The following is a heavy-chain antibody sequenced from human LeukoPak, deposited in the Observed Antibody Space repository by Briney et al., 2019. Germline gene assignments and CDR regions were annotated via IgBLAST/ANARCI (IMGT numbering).Heavy chain of an antibody. CDR2: IDSGDIT. CDR3: AKLGGQEVYNYYVGV. V-gene: IGHV3-53*01. J-gene: IGHJ6*03. Sequence: GGSLRLSCAVSGVTVSSSYMSWVRQAPGKGLEWVSGIIDSGDITYYANSVKGRFTISRDNSKNTLYLQMNSLRAEDTAVYYCAKLGGQEVYNYYVGVWGKGTTVAVSS. CDR1: GVTVSSSY. D-gene: IGHD3-16*01.